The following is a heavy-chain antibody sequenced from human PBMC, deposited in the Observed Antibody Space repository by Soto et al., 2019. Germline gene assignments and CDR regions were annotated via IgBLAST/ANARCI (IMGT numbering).Heavy chain of an antibody. CDR1: GYTFTGYY. CDR2: INPNSGGT. Sequence: ASVKLSCKASGYTFTGYYRQCLRQAPGQGLEWMGWINPNSGGTNYAQKFQGWVTMTRDTSISTAYMELSRLRSDDTAVYYCAKAAKKGIAAAGSYYMDVWGKGTTVTVSS. J-gene: IGHJ6*03. D-gene: IGHD6-13*01. CDR3: AKAAKKGIAAAGSYYMDV. V-gene: IGHV1-2*04.